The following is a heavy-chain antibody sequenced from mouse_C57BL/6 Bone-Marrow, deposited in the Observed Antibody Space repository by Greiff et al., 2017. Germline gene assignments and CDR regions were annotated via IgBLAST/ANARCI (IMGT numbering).Heavy chain of an antibody. J-gene: IGHJ1*03. V-gene: IGHV1-82*01. Sequence: LVESGPELVKPGASVKISCKASGYAFSSSWMNWVKQRPGKGLEWIGRIYPGDGDTNYNGKFKGKATLTADKSSSTAYMQLSSLTSEDSAVYFCARTFITTVVARGNWYFDVWGTGTTVTVSS. CDR1: GYAFSSSW. D-gene: IGHD1-1*01. CDR2: IYPGDGDT. CDR3: ARTFITTVVARGNWYFDV.